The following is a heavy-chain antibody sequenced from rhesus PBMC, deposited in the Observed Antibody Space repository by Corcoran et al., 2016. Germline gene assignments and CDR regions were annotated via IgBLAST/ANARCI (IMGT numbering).Heavy chain of an antibody. D-gene: IGHD3S6*01. CDR3: ARLPTRRFDV. V-gene: IGHV2-95*01. J-gene: IGHJ5-1*01. Sequence: QVTLKESGPALVKPTQTLTLTCPFSGFSINTAETGVGWIRQPPGKALEWLASICWSDTKYYSPSLKSRLTISKDPSKNLVILTMTNMDPVDTATYYCARLPTRRFDVWGPGVLVTVSS. CDR1: GFSINTAETG. CDR2: ICWSDTK.